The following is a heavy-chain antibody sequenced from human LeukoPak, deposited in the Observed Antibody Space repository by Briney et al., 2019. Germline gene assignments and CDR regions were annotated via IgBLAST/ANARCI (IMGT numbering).Heavy chain of an antibody. CDR1: GFTFSSYW. D-gene: IGHD6-6*01. CDR3: ASDSSSGY. Sequence: GGSLRLSCAASGFTFSSYWMHWVRQATGKGLVWVSRINGDGSTTAYADSVKGRFTISRDNAKNSLYLQMNSLRAEDTAVYYCASDSSSGYWGQGTLVTVSS. CDR2: INGDGSTT. J-gene: IGHJ4*02. V-gene: IGHV3-74*01.